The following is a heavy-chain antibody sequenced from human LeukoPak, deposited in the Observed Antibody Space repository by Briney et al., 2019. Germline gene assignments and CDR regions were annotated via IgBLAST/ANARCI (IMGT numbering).Heavy chain of an antibody. Sequence: GESLKISCKGSGYNFTMYWISCVRQMPGKGLEWMGRIDPSDSYTNYSPSFQGHVTISVDKSISTAYLQWSSLKASDTAMYYCASPAAWDLNAFDIWGQGTMVTVSS. CDR1: GYNFTMYW. CDR3: ASPAAWDLNAFDI. D-gene: IGHD1-26*01. J-gene: IGHJ3*02. V-gene: IGHV5-10-1*01. CDR2: IDPSDSYT.